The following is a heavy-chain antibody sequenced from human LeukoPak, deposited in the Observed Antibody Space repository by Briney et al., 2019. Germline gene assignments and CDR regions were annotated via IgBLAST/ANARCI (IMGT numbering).Heavy chain of an antibody. Sequence: SQTLSLTCTVSGGSISSYYWSWIRQPPGKGLEWIGYIYYSGSTNYNPSLKSRVTISVDTSKNQFSLKLSSVTAADTAVYYCAGGTGPFDLDYWGQGTLVTVSS. CDR3: AGGTGPFDLDY. CDR2: IYYSGST. CDR1: GGSISSYY. V-gene: IGHV4-59*01. D-gene: IGHD3-16*01. J-gene: IGHJ4*02.